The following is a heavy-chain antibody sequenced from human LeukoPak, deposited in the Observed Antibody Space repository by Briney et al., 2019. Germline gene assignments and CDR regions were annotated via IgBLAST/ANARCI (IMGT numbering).Heavy chain of an antibody. Sequence: SGGSLRLSCTASGFTFSSLAMTWVRQAPGKGLEWVSTIRSNGDTTYNADSVKGRFTISRDNSKNALYLELSSLRVEDTATFYCAKGQELDDGVFDSWGQGTMVTVSS. CDR1: GFTFSSLA. J-gene: IGHJ4*02. V-gene: IGHV3-23*01. D-gene: IGHD1-1*01. CDR2: IRSNGDTT. CDR3: AKGQELDDGVFDS.